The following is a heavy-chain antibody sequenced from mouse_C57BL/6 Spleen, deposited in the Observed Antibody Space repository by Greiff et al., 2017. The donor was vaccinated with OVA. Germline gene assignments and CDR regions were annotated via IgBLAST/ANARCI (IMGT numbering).Heavy chain of an antibody. D-gene: IGHD2-3*01. V-gene: IGHV1-54*01. Sequence: LQPSLSYLLRPGTSLPVSFPSSLSSFPPSFLAWLTPRPGQGLSCIVLLTPVRFVPNYNEKFKGKATLTADKSSSTAYMQLSSLTSEDSAVYFCARDGPYAMDYWGQGTSVTVSS. CDR3: ARDGPYAMDY. J-gene: IGHJ4*01. CDR2: LTPVRFVP. CDR1: LSSFPPSF.